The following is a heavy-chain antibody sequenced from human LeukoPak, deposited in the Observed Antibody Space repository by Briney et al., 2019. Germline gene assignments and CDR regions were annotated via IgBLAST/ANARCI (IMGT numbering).Heavy chain of an antibody. D-gene: IGHD3-9*01. V-gene: IGHV3-21*01. CDR2: ISSSSSYI. J-gene: IGHJ4*02. CDR1: GFTFSSYS. CDR3: AREGTLRYFDWLSGLRAPTYFDY. Sequence: GGSLRLSCAASGFTFSSYSMNWVRQAPGKGLEWVSSISSSSSYIYYADSVKGRFTISRDNAKNSLYLQMNSLRAEDTAVYYCAREGTLRYFDWLSGLRAPTYFDYWGQGTLVTVSS.